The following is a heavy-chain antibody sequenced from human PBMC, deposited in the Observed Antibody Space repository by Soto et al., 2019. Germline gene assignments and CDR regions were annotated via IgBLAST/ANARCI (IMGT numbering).Heavy chain of an antibody. V-gene: IGHV3-66*01. CDR3: ARERIAVAGNPAYFQH. Sequence: APGKGLEWVSVIYSGGSTYYADSVKGRFTISRDNSKNTLYLQMNSMRAEDTAVYYCARERIAVAGNPAYFQHWGQGTLVTVSS. CDR2: IYSGGST. J-gene: IGHJ1*01. D-gene: IGHD6-19*01.